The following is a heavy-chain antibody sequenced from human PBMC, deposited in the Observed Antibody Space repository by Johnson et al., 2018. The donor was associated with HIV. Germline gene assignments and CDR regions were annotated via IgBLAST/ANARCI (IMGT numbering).Heavy chain of an antibody. J-gene: IGHJ3*02. Sequence: QVQLVESGGVVVQPGGSLRLSCAASGFTFSSYAMHWVRQAPGKGLEWMAIISYDGSNKYYADSVKGRFTISRDNSKNTLYLQMNSLRAEDTAVYYCASLIAAAGDDAFDIWGQGTMVTVSS. CDR3: ASLIAAAGDDAFDI. D-gene: IGHD6-13*01. V-gene: IGHV3-30-3*01. CDR1: GFTFSSYA. CDR2: ISYDGSNK.